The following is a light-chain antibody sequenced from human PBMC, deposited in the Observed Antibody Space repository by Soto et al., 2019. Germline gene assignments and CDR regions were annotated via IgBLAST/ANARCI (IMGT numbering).Light chain of an antibody. CDR2: AAS. CDR1: QSISSY. V-gene: IGKV1-39*01. CDR3: QQSFSTPLT. J-gene: IGKJ4*02. Sequence: DIQMTQSPSSLSASVGDRVTITCLASQSISSYLNWYQQKPRKAPKLLIFAASSLQSGVPSRFSGSGSGTDFALTISNLQPEDFGTYFCQQSFSTPLTFGGGTMVDIK.